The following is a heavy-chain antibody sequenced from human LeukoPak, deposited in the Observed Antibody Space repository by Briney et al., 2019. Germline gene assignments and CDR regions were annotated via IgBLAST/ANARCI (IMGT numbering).Heavy chain of an antibody. J-gene: IGHJ4*02. D-gene: IGHD4-17*01. Sequence: AETLSLTCAVYGRSFSGYYWSWIRQPPGKGLEWIGEINHSGSTNYNPSLKSRITISVDTSTNQLTMKLSSVTAAETAVYDCARMTTVTSLDYWGQGTLVTVSS. CDR3: ARMTTVTSLDY. CDR1: GRSFSGYY. CDR2: INHSGST. V-gene: IGHV4-34*01.